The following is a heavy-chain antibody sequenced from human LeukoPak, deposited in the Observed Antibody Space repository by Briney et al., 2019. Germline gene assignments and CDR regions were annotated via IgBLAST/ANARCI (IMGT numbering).Heavy chain of an antibody. J-gene: IGHJ6*03. CDR3: ARDPGYSGYDSYYYYYYMDV. Sequence: GASVKVSCKASGYTFTGYYMHWVRQAPRQGREWMGWINPNSGGTNYAQKLQGRVTMTRDTSISTAYMELSRLRSDDTAVYYCARDPGYSGYDSYYYYYYMDVWGKGTTVTVSS. V-gene: IGHV1-2*02. CDR1: GYTFTGYY. D-gene: IGHD5-12*01. CDR2: INPNSGGT.